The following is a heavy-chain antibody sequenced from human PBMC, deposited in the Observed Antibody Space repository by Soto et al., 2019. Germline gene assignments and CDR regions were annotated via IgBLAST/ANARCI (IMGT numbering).Heavy chain of an antibody. J-gene: IGHJ6*02. V-gene: IGHV3-23*01. CDR3: AKDRAWGDYYYYGMDV. CDR1: GFTFSSYA. D-gene: IGHD3-16*01. CDR2: ISGSGGST. Sequence: GGSLRLSCAASGFTFSSYAMSWVRQAPGKGLEWVSAISGSGGSTYYADSVKGRFTISRDNSKNTLYLQMNSLRAADTAVYYCAKDRAWGDYYYYGMDVWGQGTTVTVSS.